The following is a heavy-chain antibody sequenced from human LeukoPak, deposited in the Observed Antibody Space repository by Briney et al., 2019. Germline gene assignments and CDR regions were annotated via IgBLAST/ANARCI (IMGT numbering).Heavy chain of an antibody. CDR1: GHSVSSSSVA. V-gene: IGHV6-1*01. D-gene: IGHD2-15*01. Sequence: SQTLSLTCDISGHSVSSSSVAWDWIRQSPSRGLEWLGRTYYRSKWYNDYAVSVKSRITINPDTSKNQFSLQLNSVTPEDTAVYYCAREPSWRFDLWGRGTLVTVSS. J-gene: IGHJ2*01. CDR2: TYYRSKWYN. CDR3: AREPSWRFDL.